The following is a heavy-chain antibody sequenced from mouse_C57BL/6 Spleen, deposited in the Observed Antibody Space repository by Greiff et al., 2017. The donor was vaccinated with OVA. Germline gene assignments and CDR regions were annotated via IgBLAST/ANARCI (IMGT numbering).Heavy chain of an antibody. D-gene: IGHD2-4*01. CDR3: ASWDYDEGAWFAY. V-gene: IGHV1-76*01. Sequence: QVQLKESGAELVRPGASVKLSCKASGYTFTDYYINWVKQRPGQGLEWIARIYPGSGNTYYNEKFKGKATLTAEKSSSTAYMQRSSLTSEDSAVYFCASWDYDEGAWFAYWGQGTLVTVSA. J-gene: IGHJ3*01. CDR2: IYPGSGNT. CDR1: GYTFTDYY.